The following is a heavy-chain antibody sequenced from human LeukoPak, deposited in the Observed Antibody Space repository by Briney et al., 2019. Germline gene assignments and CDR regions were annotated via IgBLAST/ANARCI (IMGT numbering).Heavy chain of an antibody. Sequence: SVKVSCKASGGTFSSYAISWVRQAPGQGLEWMGGIIPIFGTANYAQKFQGRVTITADESTSTTYMELSSLRSEDTAVYYCANRPTTGTTRNGVSADYYFDQWGRGPLVRVSS. CDR1: GGTFSSYA. J-gene: IGHJ4*02. V-gene: IGHV1-69*13. CDR2: IIPIFGTA. D-gene: IGHD1-1*01. CDR3: ANRPTTGTTRNGVSADYYFDQ.